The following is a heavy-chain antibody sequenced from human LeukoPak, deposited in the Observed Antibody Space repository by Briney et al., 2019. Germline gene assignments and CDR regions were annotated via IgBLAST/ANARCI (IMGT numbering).Heavy chain of an antibody. Sequence: SETLSLTCTVSGGSIRSDYWSWVRQPPGKGLEWIGYIHYSGSTNYNASLKSRVTMSVDTSKNQFSLKLSSVTAADTAVYYCAREGYSGYDFGYWGQGTLVTVSS. D-gene: IGHD5-12*01. CDR1: GGSIRSDY. CDR3: AREGYSGYDFGY. V-gene: IGHV4-59*12. J-gene: IGHJ4*02. CDR2: IHYSGST.